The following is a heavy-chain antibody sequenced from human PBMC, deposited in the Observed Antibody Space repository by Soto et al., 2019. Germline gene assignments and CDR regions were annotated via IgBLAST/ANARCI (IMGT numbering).Heavy chain of an antibody. V-gene: IGHV5-51*01. D-gene: IGHD2-21*01. J-gene: IGHJ6*02. CDR3: TTLNCIKNYYYYPGIDA. CDR1: GYSFTSYW. Sequence: PGESLKISCKGSGYSFTSYWIVWVRQMPGKGLEWMGIIYPGDSDTRYSPSFQGQVTISADKSISTAYLQWSSLKASDTAMYYCTTLNCIKNYYYYPGIDAWAEGTTLTVS. CDR2: IYPGDSDT.